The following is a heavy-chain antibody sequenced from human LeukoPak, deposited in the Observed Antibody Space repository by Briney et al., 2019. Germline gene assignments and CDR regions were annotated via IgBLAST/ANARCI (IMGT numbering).Heavy chain of an antibody. CDR3: ARDNYGMDV. V-gene: IGHV3-30-3*01. CDR2: ISYDVTKK. D-gene: IGHD3-10*01. CDR1: GFAFSNFA. J-gene: IGHJ6*02. Sequence: PGGSLRLSCTASGFAFSNFAMHWVRQAPGKGLEWVAIISYDVTKKYYADSVKGRFTISRDNSKNTLYLQMNSLRAEDTAIYYCARDNYGMDVWGQGTTVTVSS.